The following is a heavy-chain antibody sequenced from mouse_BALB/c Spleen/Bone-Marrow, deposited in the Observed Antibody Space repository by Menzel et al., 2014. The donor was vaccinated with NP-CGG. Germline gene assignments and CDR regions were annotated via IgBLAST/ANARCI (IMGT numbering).Heavy chain of an antibody. CDR3: ARNYGSSYWYFDV. CDR2: FNPYNDGT. CDR1: GYTFTSYV. J-gene: IGHJ1*01. Sequence: VQLQHSGPELVKPGASVKMSCKASGYTFTSYVMHWVKQKPGQGLEWIGYFNPYNDGTKYNEKFKGKATLTSDKSSSAAYMELSSLTSEDSAVYYCARNYGSSYWYFDVWGAGTTVTVSS. D-gene: IGHD1-1*01. V-gene: IGHV1-14*01.